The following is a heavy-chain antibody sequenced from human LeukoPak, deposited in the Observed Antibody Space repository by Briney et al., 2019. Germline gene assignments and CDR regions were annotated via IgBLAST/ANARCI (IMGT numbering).Heavy chain of an antibody. CDR1: GFTFSSYW. Sequence: GGSLRLSCAASGFTFSSYWMHWVRQAPGKGLVWVSRINSDGSSASYADSVKGRFTNSRDNAKNTLYLQMNSLRAEDTAVYYCAREGCSGGSCYYDAFDVWGQGTMVTVSS. CDR2: INSDGSSA. D-gene: IGHD2-15*01. V-gene: IGHV3-74*01. CDR3: AREGCSGGSCYYDAFDV. J-gene: IGHJ3*01.